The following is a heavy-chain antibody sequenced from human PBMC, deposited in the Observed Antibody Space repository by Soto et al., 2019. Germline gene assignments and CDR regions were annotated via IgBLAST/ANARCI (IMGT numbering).Heavy chain of an antibody. V-gene: IGHV1-18*01. CDR3: ATSYYGILTAFDS. CDR2: ISAYNGNT. D-gene: IGHD3-9*01. Sequence: ASVKVSCKASGYTFTSYGISWVRQAPGQGLEWMGWISAYNGNTNYAQKLQGRVTMTTDRSTSTAYMELRSLRSDDTAVYFCATSYYGILTAFDSWGQGALVTVSS. CDR1: GYTFTSYG. J-gene: IGHJ4*02.